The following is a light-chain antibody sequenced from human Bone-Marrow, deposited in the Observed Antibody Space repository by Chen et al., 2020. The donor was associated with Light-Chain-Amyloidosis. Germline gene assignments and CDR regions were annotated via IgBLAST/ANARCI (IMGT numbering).Light chain of an antibody. Sequence: SYVLTQPSSVSVAPGQTATIACGGNDIGSTSVHWYQQTPGQAPLLVVYDDSDRPSGIPERLGGSDSGNTATLTSSRVEAGDEAVYYGQVWDRSSDRPVFGGGTKLTVL. CDR1: DIGSTS. V-gene: IGLV3-21*02. CDR2: DDS. CDR3: QVWDRSSDRPV. J-gene: IGLJ3*02.